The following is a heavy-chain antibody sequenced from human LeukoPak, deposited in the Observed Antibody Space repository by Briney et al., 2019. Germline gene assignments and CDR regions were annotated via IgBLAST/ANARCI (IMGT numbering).Heavy chain of an antibody. J-gene: IGHJ4*02. Sequence: PSETLSLTCTVSGGSISSYYWSWIRQPAGKGLEWIGRIYTSGSTNYNPSLKSRVTMSVDTSKNQFSLKLSSVTAADTAVYYCAKDVGIVGSTTRSFDYWGQGTLVTVSS. CDR3: AKDVGIVGSTTRSFDY. CDR1: GGSISSYY. V-gene: IGHV4-4*07. CDR2: IYTSGST. D-gene: IGHD1-26*01.